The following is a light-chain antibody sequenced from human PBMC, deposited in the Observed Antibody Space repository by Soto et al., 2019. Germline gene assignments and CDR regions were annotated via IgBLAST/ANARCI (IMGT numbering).Light chain of an antibody. CDR3: QRYNDWPLT. CDR2: NAF. Sequence: EIVMTQSPATLSVSPXXXXXXSCRASQGVGITLAWYQQKPGQTPRLLIYNAFTRATGIPARFSGSGSGTEFTLTINSLQSEDSAVYYCQRYNDWPLTFGGGTKVEVK. J-gene: IGKJ4*01. CDR1: QGVGIT. V-gene: IGKV3-15*01.